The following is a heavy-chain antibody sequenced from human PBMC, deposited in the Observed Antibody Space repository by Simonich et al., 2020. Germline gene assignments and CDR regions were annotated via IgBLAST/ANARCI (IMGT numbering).Heavy chain of an antibody. Sequence: QVQLQQWGAGLLTPSETLSLTCAVYGGSFSGYYWSWVCQPPGKGLEWIGEINHSESPNYIPSLQRLVTISVDTSENQFSRKLSSVTAAGTAVYYCARGKGWKNAFDIWGQGTMVTVSS. CDR3: ARGKGWKNAFDI. CDR2: INHSESP. V-gene: IGHV4-34*01. J-gene: IGHJ3*02. D-gene: IGHD1-1*01. CDR1: GGSFSGYY.